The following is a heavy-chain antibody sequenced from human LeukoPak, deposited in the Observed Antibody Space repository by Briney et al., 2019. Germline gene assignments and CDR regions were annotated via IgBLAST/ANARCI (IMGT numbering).Heavy chain of an antibody. J-gene: IGHJ4*02. CDR1: GFTFSNST. CDR3: ARDPLRYLRVGHYDY. Sequence: GGSLRLSCAASGFTFSNSTMNWVRQVPGKGLEWVSSINYDSSHIYYAASVRGRFTISRDNARNSVYLQMNSLRVEDTAVYYCARDPLRYLRVGHYDYWGQGTLVAVSS. CDR2: INYDSSHI. V-gene: IGHV3-21*01. D-gene: IGHD3-9*01.